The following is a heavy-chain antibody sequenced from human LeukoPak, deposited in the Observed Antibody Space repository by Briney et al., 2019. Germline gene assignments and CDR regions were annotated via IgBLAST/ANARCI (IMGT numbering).Heavy chain of an antibody. Sequence: SVKVSCKASGGTFSSYAISWVRQAPGQGLEWMGGIIPIFGTANYAQKFQGRVTITADESTSTAYMELSSLRSEDTAVYFCAREEHYRRYFALWGRGTLVTVSS. CDR1: GGTFSSYA. CDR2: IIPIFGTA. CDR3: AREEHYRRYFAL. V-gene: IGHV1-69*13. D-gene: IGHD3-16*02. J-gene: IGHJ2*01.